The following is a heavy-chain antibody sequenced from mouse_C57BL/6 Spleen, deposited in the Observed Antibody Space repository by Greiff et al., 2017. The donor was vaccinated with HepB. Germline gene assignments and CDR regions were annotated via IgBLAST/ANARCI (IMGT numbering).Heavy chain of an antibody. CDR3: ARVVYDSFAY. CDR2: IYPSDSET. CDR1: GYTFTSYW. V-gene: IGHV1-61*01. D-gene: IGHD2-3*01. J-gene: IGHJ3*01. Sequence: QVQLQQPGAELVRPGSSVKLSCKASGYTFTSYWMDWVKQRPGQGLEWIGNIYPSDSETHYNQQFKDKATLTVDKSSSTAYMQLSSLTSEDSAVYYFARVVYDSFAYWGQGTLVTVSA.